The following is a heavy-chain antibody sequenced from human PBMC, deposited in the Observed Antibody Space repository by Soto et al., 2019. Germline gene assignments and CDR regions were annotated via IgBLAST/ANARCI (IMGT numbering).Heavy chain of an antibody. CDR2: IYYSGST. CDR1: GGSISSSSYY. CDR3: AILWFGELRHFDY. Sequence: QLQLQESGPGLVKPSETLSLTCTVSGGSISSSSYYWGWIRQPPGKGLEWIGSIYYSGSTYYNPSLKSRVTISVDTSKNQFSLKLSSVTAADTAVYYCAILWFGELRHFDYWGQGTLVTVSS. J-gene: IGHJ4*02. V-gene: IGHV4-39*01. D-gene: IGHD3-10*01.